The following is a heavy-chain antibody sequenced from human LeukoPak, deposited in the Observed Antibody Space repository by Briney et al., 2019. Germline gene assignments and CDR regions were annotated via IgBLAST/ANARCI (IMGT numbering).Heavy chain of an antibody. V-gene: IGHV1-69*01. J-gene: IGHJ4*02. CDR3: AAIGGSGYYRY. Sequence: SVRLLCKASGGTYSSYAISWARQAPGQGLEWMGGIIPIFGTANYAQKFQGRVTITADESTSTAYMELSSLRSEDTAVYYCAAIGGSGYYRYWGQGGLVTLSS. CDR2: IIPIFGTA. CDR1: GGTYSSYA. D-gene: IGHD3-22*01.